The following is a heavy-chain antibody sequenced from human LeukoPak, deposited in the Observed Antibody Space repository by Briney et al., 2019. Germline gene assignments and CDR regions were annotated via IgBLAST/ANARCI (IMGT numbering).Heavy chain of an antibody. J-gene: IGHJ4*02. D-gene: IGHD3-10*01. CDR2: ISNSGSTL. CDR1: GFAFSDFY. Sequence: GGSLRLSCAASGFAFSDFYMFWIRQAPGKGLEWISYISNSGSTLYYADSVKGRFTISRDNDKNLLYLQMSSLRADDTAVYYCARDALGSYDYWGQGTLVTVSP. CDR3: ARDALGSYDY. V-gene: IGHV3-11*01.